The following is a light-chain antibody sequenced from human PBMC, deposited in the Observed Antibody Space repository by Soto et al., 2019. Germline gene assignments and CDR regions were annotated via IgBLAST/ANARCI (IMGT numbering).Light chain of an antibody. CDR2: DAS. CDR3: QQRSNWPPFT. J-gene: IGKJ3*01. V-gene: IGKV3-11*01. Sequence: EIVLTQSPATLSLSPGERATLSCRASQSVSSYLAWYQQKPGQAPRLLIYDASNRATGIPARFSGSGSGTDFTLTSSSREPEEVAVYYCQQRSNWPPFTFGPGTKVDIK. CDR1: QSVSSY.